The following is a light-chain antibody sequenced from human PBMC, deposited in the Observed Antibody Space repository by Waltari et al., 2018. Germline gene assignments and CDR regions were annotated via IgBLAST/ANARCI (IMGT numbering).Light chain of an antibody. Sequence: EIVMTQSPVILSVSPGDGATLSCRASQNVGSDLAWYQQKPGQPPRLLIYDASTRARDIPARFSGRGSGTEFTLTISSLQSEDFAIYYCQQYNERPPLTFGGGTKVDIK. CDR1: QNVGSD. CDR2: DAS. CDR3: QQYNERPPLT. J-gene: IGKJ4*01. V-gene: IGKV3-15*01.